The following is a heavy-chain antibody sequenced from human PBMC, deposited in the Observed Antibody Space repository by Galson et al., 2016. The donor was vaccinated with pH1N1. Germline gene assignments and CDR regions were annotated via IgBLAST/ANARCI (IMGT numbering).Heavy chain of an antibody. V-gene: IGHV4-61*02. D-gene: IGHD3-10*01. J-gene: IGHJ5*02. CDR3: ARDVDFGELGKWFDP. CDR1: GGSIRSSNW. CDR2: IYTSGST. Sequence: LTCAVSGGSIRSSNWWSWVRQPAGKGLEWIGRIYTSGSTNYNPSLKSRVTISVDTSKNQFSLKLSSVTAADTAVYYCARDVDFGELGKWFDPWGQGTLVTVSS.